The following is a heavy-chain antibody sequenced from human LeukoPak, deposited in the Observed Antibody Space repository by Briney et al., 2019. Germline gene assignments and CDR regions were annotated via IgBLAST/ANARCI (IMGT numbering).Heavy chain of an antibody. CDR2: IHPNNGAT. CDR1: GYAFTGSGWY. V-gene: IGHV1-2*02. J-gene: IGHJ4*02. Sequence: ASVKVSCKASGYAFTGSGWYLYWLRQAPGQGLECVGWIHPNNGATLYAQKFQGRVAMTTDTSISTAYMELSRLRPDDTAMYYCARDGPAQMVDFDYWGQGTLVTVSS. CDR3: ARDGPAQMVDFDY. D-gene: IGHD3-10*01.